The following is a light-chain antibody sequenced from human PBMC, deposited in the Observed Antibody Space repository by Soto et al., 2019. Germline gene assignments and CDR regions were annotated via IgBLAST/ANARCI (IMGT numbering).Light chain of an antibody. Sequence: QSVLTQPPSVSEAPRQRVTIPCSGSSSNIGNNAVNWYQQLPGKAPKLLIYYDDLLPSGVSDRFSGSKSGTSASLAISGLQSEDEADYYCAAWDDSLNGRGVFGGGTKVTVL. CDR1: SSNIGNNA. CDR3: AAWDDSLNGRGV. CDR2: YDD. V-gene: IGLV1-36*01. J-gene: IGLJ2*01.